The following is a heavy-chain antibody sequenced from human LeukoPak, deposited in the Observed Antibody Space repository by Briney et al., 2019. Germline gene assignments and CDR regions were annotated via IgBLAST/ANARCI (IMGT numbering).Heavy chain of an antibody. CDR2: ISQNGDS. CDR1: GGSLSFYY. J-gene: IGHJ4*02. Sequence: SETLSLTCGVSGGSLSFYYWSWIRQSPGKGLEWIAEISQNGDSNYNMSLKNRVTVSVDTSKNQFSLKLSSVTAADTAVYYCARRAENYYSSGYRLGFDYRGQGTLVTVSS. V-gene: IGHV4-34*01. CDR3: ARRAENYYSSGYRLGFDY. D-gene: IGHD6-19*01.